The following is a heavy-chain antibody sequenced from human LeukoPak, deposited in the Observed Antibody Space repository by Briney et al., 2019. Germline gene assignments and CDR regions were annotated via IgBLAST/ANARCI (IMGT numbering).Heavy chain of an antibody. CDR1: GFTFSSYAMH. V-gene: IGHV4-31*02. J-gene: IGHJ4*02. CDR2: ISYTGNT. D-gene: IGHD3-10*01. Sequence: LRLSCAASGFTFSSYAMHWVRQHPGKALEWVGYISYTGNTYYNPSLRSRLNISIDTSKNQFSLRLSSATAADTAVYYCCGGSGTYYNFDYWGQGTLLTVPS. CDR3: CGGSGTYYNFDY.